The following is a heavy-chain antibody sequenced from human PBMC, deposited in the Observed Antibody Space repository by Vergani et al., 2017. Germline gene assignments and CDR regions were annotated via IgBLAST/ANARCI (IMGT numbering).Heavy chain of an antibody. Sequence: QLQLQESGPGLVKPSETLSLTCTVSGGSISSSSYYWGWIRQHPGKGLEWIGSIYYSGSTYYNPSIKSRVTISVDTSKNQFSLKLSAVTAADTAVYYCARGPVVKVGATPPDYWGQGTLVTVSS. J-gene: IGHJ4*02. V-gene: IGHV4-39*07. CDR1: GGSISSSSYY. D-gene: IGHD1-26*01. CDR2: IYYSGST. CDR3: ARGPVVKVGATPPDY.